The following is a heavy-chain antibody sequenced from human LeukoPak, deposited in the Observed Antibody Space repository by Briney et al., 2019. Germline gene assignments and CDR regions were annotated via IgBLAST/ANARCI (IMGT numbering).Heavy chain of an antibody. CDR2: IYSGGST. V-gene: IGHV3-53*01. CDR3: ARDAYYYGSGSSDH. Sequence: SGGSLRLSCAASGFTVSSNYMSWVRQAPGKGLEWVSAIYSGGSTYYADSVKGRFTISRDNSKNTLYLQMNSLRAEGTAVYYCARDAYYYGSGSSDHWGQGTLVTVSS. CDR1: GFTVSSNY. D-gene: IGHD3-10*01. J-gene: IGHJ4*02.